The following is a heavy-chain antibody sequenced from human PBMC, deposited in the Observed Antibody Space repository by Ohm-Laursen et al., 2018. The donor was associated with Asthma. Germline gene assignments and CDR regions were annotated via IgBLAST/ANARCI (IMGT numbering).Heavy chain of an antibody. Sequence: SLRLSCAASGFTFSSYGMHWVRQAPGKGLEWVAVIWYDGSNKYYADSVKGRFTISRDNAKNSLYLQMNNLRDEDTAVYYCAGADSSNWDFDYWGPGTQVTVSS. CDR3: AGADSSNWDFDY. D-gene: IGHD6-13*01. J-gene: IGHJ4*02. CDR2: IWYDGSNK. CDR1: GFTFSSYG. V-gene: IGHV3-33*01.